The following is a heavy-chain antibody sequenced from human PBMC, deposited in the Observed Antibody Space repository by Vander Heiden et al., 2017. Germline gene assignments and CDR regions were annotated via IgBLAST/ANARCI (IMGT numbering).Heavy chain of an antibody. CDR1: GFTFSSYG. J-gene: IGHJ2*01. D-gene: IGHD1-1*01. Sequence: QVQLVESGGGVVRPGRSRRLSCAPSGFTFSSYGMHWVRQAPGKGLEWVAVISYDGSNKYYADSVKGRFTISRDNSKNTLYLQMNSLRAEDTAVYYCAKDRKLKNWYFDLWGRGTLVTVSS. CDR2: ISYDGSNK. V-gene: IGHV3-30*18. CDR3: AKDRKLKNWYFDL.